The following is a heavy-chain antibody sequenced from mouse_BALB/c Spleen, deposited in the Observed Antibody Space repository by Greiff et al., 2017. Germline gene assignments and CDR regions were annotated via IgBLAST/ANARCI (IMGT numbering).Heavy chain of an antibody. CDR1: GYTFTDYN. V-gene: IGHV1S29*02. CDR2: IYPYNDGT. Sequence: VQLQQSGPELVKPGASVKISCKASGYTFTDYNMHWVKQSHGKSLEWIGYIYPYNDGTKYNEKFKGKATLTSDKSSSTAYMELSSLTSEDSAVYYCARARKIYAMDYWGQGTSVTVSS. J-gene: IGHJ4*01. CDR3: ARARKIYAMDY.